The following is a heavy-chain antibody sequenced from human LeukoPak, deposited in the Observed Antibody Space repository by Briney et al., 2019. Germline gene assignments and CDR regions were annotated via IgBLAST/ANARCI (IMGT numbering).Heavy chain of an antibody. CDR1: GFTFSSYA. D-gene: IGHD6-19*01. J-gene: IGHJ4*02. V-gene: IGHV3-23*01. CDR2: FSGTSST. CDR3: AKLKQWQPQRYFFEY. Sequence: GGSLRLSCAASGFTFSSYAMSWVRQAPGKGLEWVSTFSGTSSTSYADAVKGRVTISRDNSKNTLYLQLNSLRAEDTAVYYCAKLKQWQPQRYFFEYWGQGALVTVAS.